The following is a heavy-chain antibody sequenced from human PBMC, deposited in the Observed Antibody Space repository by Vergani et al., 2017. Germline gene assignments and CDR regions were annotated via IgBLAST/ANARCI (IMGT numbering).Heavy chain of an antibody. CDR1: GESIRRGSHY. Sequence: QVKLQESGPGLLKPSQTLSLTCTVSGESIRRGSHYWSWIRQPAGKGPEWIGHIHTGRSTDLNPSFKSRVSISVDTSKSQFSLKLNSVTVADTTVYYCARSRPYCTSGSCPAIWGQGTLVTVSS. D-gene: IGHD2-15*01. J-gene: IGHJ4*02. CDR3: ARSRPYCTSGSCPAI. CDR2: IHTGRST. V-gene: IGHV4-61*02.